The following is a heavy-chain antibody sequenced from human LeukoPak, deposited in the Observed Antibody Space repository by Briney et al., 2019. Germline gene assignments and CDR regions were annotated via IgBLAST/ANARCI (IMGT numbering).Heavy chain of an antibody. V-gene: IGHV1-2*02. J-gene: IGHJ4*02. CDR1: GYTFTGYY. CDR3: ARVGYCSSTSCSYFDY. Sequence: ASVKVSCKASGYTFTGYYMHWVRQAPGQGLEWMGWINPNSGGTNYAQKSQGRVTMTRDTSISTAYMELSRLRSDDTAVYYCARVGYCSSTSCSYFDYWGQGTLVTVSS. CDR2: INPNSGGT. D-gene: IGHD2-2*01.